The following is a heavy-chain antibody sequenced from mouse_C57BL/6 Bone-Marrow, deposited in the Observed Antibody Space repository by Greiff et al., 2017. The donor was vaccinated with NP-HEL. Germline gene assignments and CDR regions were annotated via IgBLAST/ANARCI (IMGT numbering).Heavy chain of an antibody. CDR2: IHPNSGST. D-gene: IGHD4-1*01. Sequence: QVQLKQPGAELVKPGASVKLSCKASGYTFTSYWMHWVKQRPGQGLEWIGMIHPNSGSTNYNEKFKSKATLTVDKSSSTAYMQLSSLTSEDSAVYYCARNWDVNAMDYWGQGTSVTVSS. V-gene: IGHV1-64*01. J-gene: IGHJ4*01. CDR1: GYTFTSYW. CDR3: ARNWDVNAMDY.